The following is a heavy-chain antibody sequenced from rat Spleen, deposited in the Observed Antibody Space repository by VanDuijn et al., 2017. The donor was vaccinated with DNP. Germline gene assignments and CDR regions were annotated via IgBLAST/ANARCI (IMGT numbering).Heavy chain of an antibody. Sequence: EVKLVESGGGLVQPGRSLKLSCAASGFNFNDYWMAWVRQAPGKGLEWIGIIYKDSITIHYGTSLKDKFTISRDNAQNILYLKMSKLGSEDTAIYYCVRGAGFILDYWGQGVMVTVSS. D-gene: IGHD1-4*01. CDR1: GFNFNDYW. CDR2: IYKDSITI. V-gene: IGHV4-2*01. CDR3: VRGAGFILDY. J-gene: IGHJ2*01.